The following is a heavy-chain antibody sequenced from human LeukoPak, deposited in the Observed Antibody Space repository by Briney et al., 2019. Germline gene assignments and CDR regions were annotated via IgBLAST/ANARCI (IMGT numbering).Heavy chain of an antibody. V-gene: IGHV3-30*02. J-gene: IGHJ4*02. CDR3: AKAGKRYCSSTSCYPPLDY. Sequence: PGGSLRLSCAASGFTFSSYGMHWVRQAPGKGLEWVAFIRYDGSNKYYADSVKGRFTISRDNSKNTLYLQMNSLRAEDTAVYYCAKAGKRYCSSTSCYPPLDYWGQGTLVTVSS. CDR1: GFTFSSYG. CDR2: IRYDGSNK. D-gene: IGHD2-2*01.